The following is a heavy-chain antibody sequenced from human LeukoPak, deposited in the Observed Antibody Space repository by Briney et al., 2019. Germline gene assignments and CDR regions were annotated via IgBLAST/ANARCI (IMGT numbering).Heavy chain of an antibody. CDR2: ILPGDSNT. CDR3: AIEAFGSGEV. V-gene: IGHV5-51*01. D-gene: IGHD3-10*01. J-gene: IGHJ4*02. Sequence: GESLRISCEASGYTFTAYWIGWVRQMPGEGLEWVGVILPGDSNTRYMPPFQGQVTISADKSISTAYLQWSSLKASDTAMYYCAIEAFGSGEVWGQGTLVTVSS. CDR1: GYTFTAYW.